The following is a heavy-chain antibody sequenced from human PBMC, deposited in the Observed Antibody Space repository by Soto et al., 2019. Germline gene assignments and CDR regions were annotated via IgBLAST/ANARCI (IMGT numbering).Heavy chain of an antibody. Sequence: QMQLVQSGAEVKNPGASVTVSCKASGFSFTTYYVHWVRQAPGQGLEWMGRINPSGGGTVYAQKFQGRVSMTRDTSTSIVYMELSSLRFQDTAVYFCARVEWRAARPQDWGQGTLFTVSS. D-gene: IGHD6-6*01. CDR2: INPSGGGT. CDR3: ARVEWRAARPQD. CDR1: GFSFTTYY. J-gene: IGHJ4*02. V-gene: IGHV1-46*01.